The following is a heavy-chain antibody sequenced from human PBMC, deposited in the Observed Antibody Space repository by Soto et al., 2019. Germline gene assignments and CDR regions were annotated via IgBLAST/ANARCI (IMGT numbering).Heavy chain of an antibody. J-gene: IGHJ4*02. D-gene: IGHD5-12*01. Sequence: SETLSLTCTVSGASISSGDYYWSWIRQPPGKGLEWIGYIYYSGSTYYKPSHRSRVTISVDTSKNQFSLKLSSVTAAETAVYYCARGDVEMATIRYFYYWGQGTLVTVSS. CDR2: IYYSGST. CDR3: ARGDVEMATIRYFYY. CDR1: GASISSGDYY. V-gene: IGHV4-30-4*01.